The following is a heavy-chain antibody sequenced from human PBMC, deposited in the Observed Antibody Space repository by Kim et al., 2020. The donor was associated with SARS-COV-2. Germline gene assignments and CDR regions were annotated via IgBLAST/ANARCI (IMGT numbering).Heavy chain of an antibody. CDR2: IYTSGST. Sequence: SETLSLTCTVSGGSISSGSYYWSWIRQPAGKGLEWIGRIYTSGSTNYNPSLKSRVTISVDTSKNQFSLKLSSVTAADTAVYYCAREFMGMITFGGVIVNYFDYWGQGTLVTVSS. CDR1: GGSISSGSYY. CDR3: AREFMGMITFGGVIVNYFDY. J-gene: IGHJ4*02. D-gene: IGHD3-16*02. V-gene: IGHV4-61*02.